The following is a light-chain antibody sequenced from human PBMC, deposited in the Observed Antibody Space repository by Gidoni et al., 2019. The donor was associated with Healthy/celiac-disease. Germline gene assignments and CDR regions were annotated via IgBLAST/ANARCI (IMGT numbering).Light chain of an antibody. Sequence: ELVLTQSPATLSLSPGERATLSCRASQSVSSYLAWYQQKHGQAPRLLIYDASNRATGIPARFSVSVSGTDFTLTISSLEPEDFAVYYCQQRSNWPPLITFGQGTRLEIK. CDR3: QQRSNWPPLIT. CDR1: QSVSSY. V-gene: IGKV3-11*01. J-gene: IGKJ5*01. CDR2: DAS.